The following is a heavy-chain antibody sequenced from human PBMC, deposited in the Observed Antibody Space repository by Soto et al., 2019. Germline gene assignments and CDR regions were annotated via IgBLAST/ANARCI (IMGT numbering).Heavy chain of an antibody. CDR3: ARRGLGSSSTFRYYYYGMDV. CDR2: MNPNSGNT. V-gene: IGHV1-8*01. CDR1: GYTFTSYD. Sequence: QVQLVQSGAEVKKPGASVKVSCKASGYTFTSYDINWVRQATGQGLEWMGWMNPNSGNTDYAQKFQGRVTMTRYTSISTAYMERSSRRSEDTAGYYCARRGLGSSSTFRYYYYGMDVWGQGTTVTVSS. J-gene: IGHJ6*02. D-gene: IGHD6-6*01.